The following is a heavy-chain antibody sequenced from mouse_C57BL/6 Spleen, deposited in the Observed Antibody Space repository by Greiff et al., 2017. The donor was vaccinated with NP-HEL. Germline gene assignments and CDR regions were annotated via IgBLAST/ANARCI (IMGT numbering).Heavy chain of an antibody. J-gene: IGHJ2*01. CDR2: ISNGGGST. CDR1: GFTFSDYY. V-gene: IGHV5-12*01. CDR3: ASGGY. Sequence: EVKLEESGGGLVQPGGSLKLSCAASGFTFSDYYMYWVRQTPEKRLEWVAYISNGGGSTYYPDTVKGRFTISRDNAKNTLYLQMSRLKSEDTAMYYCASGGYWGQGTTLTVSS.